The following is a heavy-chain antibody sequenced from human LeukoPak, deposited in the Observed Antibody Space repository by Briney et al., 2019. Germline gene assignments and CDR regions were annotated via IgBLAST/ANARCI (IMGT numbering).Heavy chain of an antibody. Sequence: SQTLSLTCSVSGDSISSGTYYWRWVRQPAGKGLEWIGRIYSSGSTNYNPSLKSRVALSVDTSKNQFSLKLSSVTAADTAVYYCARGPTRAIGFDIWGQGTTVTVS. J-gene: IGHJ3*02. CDR3: ARGPTRAIGFDI. CDR1: GDSISSGTYY. V-gene: IGHV4-61*02. CDR2: IYSSGST.